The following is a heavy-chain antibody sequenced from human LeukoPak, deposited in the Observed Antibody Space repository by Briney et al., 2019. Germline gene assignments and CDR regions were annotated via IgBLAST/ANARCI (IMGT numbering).Heavy chain of an antibody. J-gene: IGHJ6*03. CDR1: GGTFSSYA. V-gene: IGHV1-2*02. Sequence: ASVKVSCKASGGTFSSYAISWVRQAPGQGLEWMGWINPNSGGTNYAQKFQGRVTMTRDTSISTAYMELSRLRSDDTAVYYCARGGGISGSYRVHYYYYMDVWGKGTTVTVSS. D-gene: IGHD1-26*01. CDR2: INPNSGGT. CDR3: ARGGGISGSYRVHYYYYMDV.